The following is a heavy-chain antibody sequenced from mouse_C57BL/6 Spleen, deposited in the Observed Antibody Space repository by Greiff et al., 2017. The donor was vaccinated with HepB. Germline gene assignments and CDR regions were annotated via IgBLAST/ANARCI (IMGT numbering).Heavy chain of an antibody. D-gene: IGHD2-4*01. CDR1: GYTFTSYG. CDR2: IYPRSGNT. Sequence: QVQLQQSGAELARPGASVKLSCKASGYTFTSYGISWVKQRTGQGLEWIGEIYPRSGNTYYNEKFKGKATLTADKSSSTAYMELRSLTSEDSAVHFCARERGYDYDVNYFDYWGQGTTLTVSS. CDR3: ARERGYDYDVNYFDY. J-gene: IGHJ2*01. V-gene: IGHV1-81*01.